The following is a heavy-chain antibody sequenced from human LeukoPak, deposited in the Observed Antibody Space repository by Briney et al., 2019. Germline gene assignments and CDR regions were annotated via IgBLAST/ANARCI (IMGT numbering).Heavy chain of an antibody. D-gene: IGHD1-26*01. CDR3: AREDSGSYDPGSFDI. J-gene: IGHJ3*02. Sequence: GGSLRLSCAASGFTFSNYRMNWVRQAPGKGLECVSSISVTSSYIYYADSVKRRFTISRDNANSSLSLQMHSLRAEDTSVYYCAREDSGSYDPGSFDIWGQGTLVTVSS. V-gene: IGHV3-21*01. CDR2: ISVTSSYI. CDR1: GFTFSNYR.